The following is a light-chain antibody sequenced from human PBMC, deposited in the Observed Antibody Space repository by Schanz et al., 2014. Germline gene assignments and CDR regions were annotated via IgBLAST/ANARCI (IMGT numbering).Light chain of an antibody. Sequence: EIVMTQSPGTLSVSPGERATLSCRASQSISSYLAWYQHRPGQAPRLLIYGASSRATGIPDRFSGSGSGTDFTLTISRLEPEDFAVYYCQHYSLSPLFGQGTKVDI. J-gene: IGKJ1*01. CDR1: QSISSY. V-gene: IGKV3-20*01. CDR3: QHYSLSPL. CDR2: GAS.